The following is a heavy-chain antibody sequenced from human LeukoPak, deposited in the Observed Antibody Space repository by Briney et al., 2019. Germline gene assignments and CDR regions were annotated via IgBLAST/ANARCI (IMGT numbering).Heavy chain of an antibody. CDR1: GPSISRGTYH. V-gene: IGHV4-61*02. Sequence: SQTLSLTCSASGPSISRGTYHWSWIRQAAGTGLEWIGRIYSSGAPSYNPSLQSRVTISGDTSKNQFALKLTSVTAADTAVYYCAREDVDTGSDYWGQGILVTVSS. J-gene: IGHJ4*02. CDR2: IYSSGAP. CDR3: AREDVDTGSDY. D-gene: IGHD5-18*01.